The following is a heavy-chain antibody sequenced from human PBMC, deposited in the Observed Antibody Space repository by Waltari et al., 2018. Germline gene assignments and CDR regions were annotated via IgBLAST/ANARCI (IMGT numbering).Heavy chain of an antibody. V-gene: IGHV1-2*02. CDR3: ARSITGTTGDYFDY. CDR1: GYTFTGYY. D-gene: IGHD1-7*01. Sequence: HVQVVQSGAEVKRPGASLKVSCKASGYTFTGYYMHWVRQAPGQGLEWMGWINPNSGGTNYAQKFQGRVNMTRDTSISTAYMELSRLRSDDTAVYYCARSITGTTGDYFDYWGQGTLVTVSS. CDR2: INPNSGGT. J-gene: IGHJ4*02.